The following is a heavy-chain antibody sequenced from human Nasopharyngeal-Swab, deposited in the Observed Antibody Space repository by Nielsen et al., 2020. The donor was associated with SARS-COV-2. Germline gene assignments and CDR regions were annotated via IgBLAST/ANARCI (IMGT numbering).Heavy chain of an antibody. J-gene: IGHJ6*02. CDR2: IKEDGSAK. CDR1: GFPFSNYW. D-gene: IGHD3-10*01. Sequence: GESLKISCADSGFPFSNYWLSCVRQAPGKGLEWVANIKEDGSAKYYVDSVKGRFTISRDNAKNSLYLQMNSLRAEDTAVYYCARDFVGQMDVWGQGTTVTVSS. V-gene: IGHV3-7*03. CDR3: ARDFVGQMDV.